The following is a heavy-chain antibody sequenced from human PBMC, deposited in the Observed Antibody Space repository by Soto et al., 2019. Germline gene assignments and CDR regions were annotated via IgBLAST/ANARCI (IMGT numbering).Heavy chain of an antibody. CDR3: ARERGLDARYFDWGHDAFDI. CDR2: IYYSGST. J-gene: IGHJ3*02. Sequence: SETLSLTGTVSGGSISSYYWSWIRQPPGKGLEWIGYIYYSGSTNYNPSLKSRVTISVDTSKNQFSLKLSSVTAADTAVYYCARERGLDARYFDWGHDAFDIWAQGTMVTVSS. CDR1: GGSISSYY. D-gene: IGHD3-9*01. V-gene: IGHV4-59*01.